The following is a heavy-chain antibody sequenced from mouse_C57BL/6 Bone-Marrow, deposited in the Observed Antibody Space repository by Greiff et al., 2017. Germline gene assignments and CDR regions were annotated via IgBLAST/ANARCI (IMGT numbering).Heavy chain of an antibody. V-gene: IGHV1-55*01. J-gene: IGHJ1*03. D-gene: IGHD2-10*01. Sequence: QVQLQQPGAELVKPGASVKMSCKASGYTFTSYWITWVKQRPGQGLEWIGDIYPGSGSTNYNEKFKSKATLTVDTCSSTAYMQLSSLTSEDSAVYDCERPCYGNEWYCDVGGRGTTVTVSA. CDR2: IYPGSGST. CDR3: ERPCYGNEWYCDV. CDR1: GYTFTSYW.